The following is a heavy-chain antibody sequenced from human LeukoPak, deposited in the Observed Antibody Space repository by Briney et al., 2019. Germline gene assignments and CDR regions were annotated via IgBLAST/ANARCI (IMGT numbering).Heavy chain of an antibody. J-gene: IGHJ4*02. CDR2: IGRTSGDK. V-gene: IGHV3-21*04. CDR1: GFDFSTST. D-gene: IGHD5-24*01. CDR3: VSGDARDF. Sequence: GGSLRLSCAASGFDFSTSTMNWVRQAPGKGLEWISSIGRTSGDKYYVVSVRGRFTISRDNVKNSLFLQMDSLRAEDAAVYYCVSGDARDFWGQGTVVTVSS.